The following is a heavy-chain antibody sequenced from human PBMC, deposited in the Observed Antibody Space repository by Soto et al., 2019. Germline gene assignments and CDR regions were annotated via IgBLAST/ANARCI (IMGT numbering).Heavy chain of an antibody. CDR2: IYYSGST. V-gene: IGHV4-31*02. Sequence: QVQLQESGPGLVKPSQTLSLTWTVSGGSISSGGYYWSWISQHPGKGLEWIGYIYYSGSTYYNPSLKSRVTISVDTSKNQFSLKLSSVTAADTAVYYCARDQVLAVTTGRYYYYYMDVWGKGTTVTVSS. CDR1: GGSISSGGYY. D-gene: IGHD4-17*01. J-gene: IGHJ6*03. CDR3: ARDQVLAVTTGRYYYYYMDV.